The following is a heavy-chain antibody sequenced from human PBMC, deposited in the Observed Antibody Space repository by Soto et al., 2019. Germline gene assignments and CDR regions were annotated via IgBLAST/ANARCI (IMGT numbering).Heavy chain of an antibody. CDR2: IYPGDSDT. J-gene: IGHJ4*02. V-gene: IGHV5-51*01. Sequence: GESLKISCKGSGYSFTSYWIGWVRQMPGKGLGWMGIIYPGDSDTRYSPSLQGQVTISADKSISTAYLQWSSLKASDTAMYYCARQVRPLWIPPDYRGQGTPVTVSS. D-gene: IGHD5-18*01. CDR1: GYSFTSYW. CDR3: ARQVRPLWIPPDY.